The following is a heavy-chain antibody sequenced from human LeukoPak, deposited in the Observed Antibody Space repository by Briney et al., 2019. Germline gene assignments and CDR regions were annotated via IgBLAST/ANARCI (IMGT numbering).Heavy chain of an antibody. CDR1: GFTVSSNY. CDR3: ARLVEGADYFDY. D-gene: IGHD1-26*01. J-gene: IGHJ4*02. Sequence: GGSLRLSCTASGFTVSSNYMVWVRRAPGKGLEWVSIIYSAGSTYYADSVKGRFTISRDNSKNTLYLQMNRLRAEDTAVYYCARLVEGADYFDYWGQGTLVTVSS. CDR2: IYSAGST. V-gene: IGHV3-53*01.